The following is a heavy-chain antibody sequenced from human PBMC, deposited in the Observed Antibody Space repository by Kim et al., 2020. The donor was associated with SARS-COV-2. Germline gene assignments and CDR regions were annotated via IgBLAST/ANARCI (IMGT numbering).Heavy chain of an antibody. CDR1: GFTFSSYA. Sequence: GGSLRLSCAASGFTFSSYAMHWVRQAPGKGLEWVAVISYDGSNKYYADSVKGRFTISRDNSKNTLYLQMNSLRAEDTAVYYCASLDPYGMDVWRQGTTVTVSS. CDR3: ASLDPYGMDV. J-gene: IGHJ6*02. V-gene: IGHV3-30-3*01. CDR2: ISYDGSNK.